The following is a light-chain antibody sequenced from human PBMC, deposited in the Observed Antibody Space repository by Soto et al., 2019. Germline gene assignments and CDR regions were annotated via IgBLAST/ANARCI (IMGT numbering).Light chain of an antibody. CDR1: RSNIGAGYH. V-gene: IGLV1-40*01. CDR2: STN. Sequence: QAVVTQPPSVSGAPGQRVTISCTGSRSNIGAGYHVHWYQQLPRAAPRLLIYSTNIRPSGVPDRFSGSKSGTSASLAITGLQAEDEADYYCQSYDNSLNIFVVFGGGTKLTVL. J-gene: IGLJ2*01. CDR3: QSYDNSLNIFVV.